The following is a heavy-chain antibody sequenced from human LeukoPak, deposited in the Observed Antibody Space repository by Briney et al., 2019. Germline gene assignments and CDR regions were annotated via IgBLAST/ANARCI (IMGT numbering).Heavy chain of an antibody. V-gene: IGHV1-2*04. CDR3: ARGPPPYYDILTGPFDY. D-gene: IGHD3-9*01. J-gene: IGHJ4*02. Sequence: ASVKVSCKASGYTFTGYYMHWVRQAPGQGLEWMGWINPNSGGTNYAQKFQGWVTMTRDTSISTAYMELSRLRSDDTAVYYCARGPPPYYDILTGPFDYWGQGTLVTVSP. CDR1: GYTFTGYY. CDR2: INPNSGGT.